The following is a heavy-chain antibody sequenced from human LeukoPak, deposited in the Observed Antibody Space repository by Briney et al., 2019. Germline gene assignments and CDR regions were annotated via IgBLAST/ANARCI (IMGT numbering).Heavy chain of an antibody. D-gene: IGHD3-16*02. CDR3: ARVKITFGGVIAPYFDY. V-gene: IGHV4-4*07. Sequence: KPSETLSLTCTVSGGSISSYYWSWIRQPAGKGLEWIGRIYTSGSTNYNPSLKSRVTISVDTSKNQFSLKLSSVTAADTAVYYCARVKITFGGVIAPYFDYWGQGTLVTVSS. CDR2: IYTSGST. J-gene: IGHJ4*02. CDR1: GGSISSYY.